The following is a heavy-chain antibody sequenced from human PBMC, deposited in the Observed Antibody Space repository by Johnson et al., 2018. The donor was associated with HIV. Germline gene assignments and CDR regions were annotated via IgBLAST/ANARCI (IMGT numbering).Heavy chain of an antibody. J-gene: IGHJ3*02. Sequence: QVQLVESGGGVVQPGRSLRLSCAASGFTFSSYAMHWVRQAPGKGLEWVAVISCDGGNKYYADSVKGRFIISRDNSKNTLYLQMNSLRAEDTAVYYCARGHMVRGVTHAFDIWGQGTMVTVSS. D-gene: IGHD3-10*01. CDR1: GFTFSSYA. CDR3: ARGHMVRGVTHAFDI. V-gene: IGHV3-30*14. CDR2: ISCDGGNK.